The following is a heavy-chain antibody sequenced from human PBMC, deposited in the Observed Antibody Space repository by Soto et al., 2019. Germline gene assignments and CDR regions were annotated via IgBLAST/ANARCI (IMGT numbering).Heavy chain of an antibody. CDR1: GGTFSSYA. CDR2: IIPIFGTA. Sequence: QVQLVQSGAEVKKPGSSVKVSCKASGGTFSSYAISWVRQAPGQGLEWMGGIIPIFGTANYAQKSQGRVTIPGDKSTSTAYMERSSLRSEDTPVYYWATLHDGSGFSWSTYWGQGPLVTVSS. CDR3: ATLHDGSGFSWSTY. V-gene: IGHV1-69*06. D-gene: IGHD3-22*01. J-gene: IGHJ4*02.